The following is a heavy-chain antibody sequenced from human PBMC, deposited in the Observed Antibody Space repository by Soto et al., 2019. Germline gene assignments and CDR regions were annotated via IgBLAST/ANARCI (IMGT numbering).Heavy chain of an antibody. D-gene: IGHD4-17*01. CDR1: GCNIRSYS. Sequence: PGGPQRHSWGASGCNIRSYSMNWVLPAQGKGLEWVSSIRSRSSSIYYADSVKGRFTISRDNAKNSLYLQMNSLRADDTAVYYCARAEDYAGKLVWGQGTPVTVSS. CDR2: IRSRSSSI. J-gene: IGHJ4*02. V-gene: IGHV3-21*01. CDR3: ARAEDYAGKLV.